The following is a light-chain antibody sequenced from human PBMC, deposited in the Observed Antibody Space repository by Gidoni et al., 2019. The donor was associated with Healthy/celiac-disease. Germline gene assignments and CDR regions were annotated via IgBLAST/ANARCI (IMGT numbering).Light chain of an antibody. Sequence: DIVMTQSPDSLAVSLGERATINCKSIQSVLYRSNNTNYLAWYQQKPGQPPKLLIYWASTRESGVPDRFSGSGSGTEFTLTISSLQAEDVAVYYCQQYYSTPPTFGQGTKVEIK. CDR2: WAS. CDR3: QQYYSTPPT. V-gene: IGKV4-1*01. CDR1: QSVLYRSNNTNY. J-gene: IGKJ1*01.